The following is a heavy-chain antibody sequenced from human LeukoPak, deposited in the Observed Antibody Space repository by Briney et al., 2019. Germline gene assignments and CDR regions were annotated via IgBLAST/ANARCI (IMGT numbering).Heavy chain of an antibody. D-gene: IGHD2-2*01. V-gene: IGHV3-48*03. CDR3: ARENCSSTSCYPMDY. CDR1: GFTFSSYE. Sequence: GGSLRLSCAASGFTFSSYEMNWVRQAPGKGLEWVSYISSSGSTIYYADSVKGRFTISRDNAKNSLYLQMNSLRAEDTAVYYCARENCSSTSCYPMDYWGQGTLVTVSS. CDR2: ISSSGSTI. J-gene: IGHJ4*02.